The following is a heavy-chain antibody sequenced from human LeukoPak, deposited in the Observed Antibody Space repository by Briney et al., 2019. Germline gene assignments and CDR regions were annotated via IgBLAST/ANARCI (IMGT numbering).Heavy chain of an antibody. CDR3: VRDLGGRSGH. D-gene: IGHD1-26*01. V-gene: IGHV3-74*01. CDR1: GFTFSSNW. CDR2: INEDGSTT. Sequence: GGSLRLSCAASGFTFSSNWMHWVRQAPGKGLVWVSRINEDGSTTNYADSVKGRPTIFRDNAKNTLYLQMNSLRAEDTAVYYCVRDLGGRSGHWGQGTLVTVSS. J-gene: IGHJ4*02.